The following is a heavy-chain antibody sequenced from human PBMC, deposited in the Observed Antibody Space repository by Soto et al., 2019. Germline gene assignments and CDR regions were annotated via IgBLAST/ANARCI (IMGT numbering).Heavy chain of an antibody. Sequence: PSETLSLTCAVYGGSFSGYYWSWIRQPPGKGLEWIGEINHSGSTNYNPSLKSRVTISVDTSKNQFSLKLSSVTAADTAVYYCARTGGRPNWFDPWGQGTLVTVSS. J-gene: IGHJ5*02. CDR2: INHSGST. V-gene: IGHV4-34*01. D-gene: IGHD2-15*01. CDR1: GGSFSGYY. CDR3: ARTGGRPNWFDP.